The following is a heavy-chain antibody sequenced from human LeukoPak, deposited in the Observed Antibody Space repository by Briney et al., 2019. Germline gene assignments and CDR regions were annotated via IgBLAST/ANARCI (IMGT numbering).Heavy chain of an antibody. CDR2: MNPNSGNT. J-gene: IGHJ4*02. CDR3: AREGDYDYVWGSYRYYFDY. Sequence: ASVKVSCKASGYTFTSYDINWVRQATGQGLEWMGWMNPNSGNTGYAQKFQGRVTITRNTSISTAYMELSRLRSDDTAVYYCAREGDYDYVWGSYRYYFDYWGQGTLVTVSS. D-gene: IGHD3-16*02. CDR1: GYTFTSYD. V-gene: IGHV1-8*03.